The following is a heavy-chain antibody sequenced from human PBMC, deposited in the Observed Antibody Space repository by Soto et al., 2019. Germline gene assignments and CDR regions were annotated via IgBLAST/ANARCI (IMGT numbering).Heavy chain of an antibody. D-gene: IGHD3-16*01. Sequence: GGSLRLCCAASGFTFSSYAMHWVRQAPGKGLEWVAVISYDGSNKYYADSVKGRFTISRDNSKNTLYLQMNSLRAEDTAVYYCARPPLGAPYNSFDPWGQGTLVTVSS. CDR3: ARPPLGAPYNSFDP. J-gene: IGHJ5*02. V-gene: IGHV3-30-3*01. CDR2: ISYDGSNK. CDR1: GFTFSSYA.